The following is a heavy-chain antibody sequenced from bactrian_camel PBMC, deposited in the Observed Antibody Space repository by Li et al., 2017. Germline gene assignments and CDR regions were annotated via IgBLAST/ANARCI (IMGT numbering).Heavy chain of an antibody. D-gene: IGHD2*01. CDR3: AADPTNGRVSGGYCYARDDEDPF. CDR2: YRLGMTT. J-gene: IGHJ4*01. V-gene: IGHV3S53*01. CDR1: GNTVNTAC. Sequence: QVQLVESGGGSVQTEGSLRLSCVFSGNTVNTACLAWFRQSPGREREMVATHYRLGMTTSYADSVKGRFTISRNVLPERLSLQMTRLKAEDTAMYYCAADPTNGRVSGGYCYARDDEDPFWGLGTQVTVS.